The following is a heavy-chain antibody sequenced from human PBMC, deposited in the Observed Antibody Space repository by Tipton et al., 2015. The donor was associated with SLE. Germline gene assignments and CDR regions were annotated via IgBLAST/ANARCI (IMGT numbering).Heavy chain of an antibody. D-gene: IGHD5-24*01. V-gene: IGHV1-18*01. J-gene: IGHJ4*02. CDR1: GYTFISYG. Sequence: QSGAEVKKPGASVKVSCKDSGYTFISYGISWVRQAPGQGLEWMGWISAYNGNTNYAQKIQGRATMTTDTSTSTAYMELRSLRSDDTAVYYCARDGYNRDYFDYWGQGTLVTVSS. CDR3: ARDGYNRDYFDY. CDR2: ISAYNGNT.